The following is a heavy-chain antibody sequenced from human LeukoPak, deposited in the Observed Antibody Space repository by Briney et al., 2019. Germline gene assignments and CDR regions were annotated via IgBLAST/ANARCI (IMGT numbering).Heavy chain of an antibody. Sequence: ASVKVSCKASGYTFTGHYMHWVRQAPGQGPEGIGWINPNSCGTRYAQKFHGKVTRNSHTSISTAYMELTRLRSDDKVVYYCARDAESLITVNRGVIVNWFDPWGQGTLVTVSS. J-gene: IGHJ5*02. CDR2: INPNSCGT. D-gene: IGHD3-10*01. CDR1: GYTFTGHY. V-gene: IGHV1-2*01. CDR3: ARDAESLITVNRGVIVNWFDP.